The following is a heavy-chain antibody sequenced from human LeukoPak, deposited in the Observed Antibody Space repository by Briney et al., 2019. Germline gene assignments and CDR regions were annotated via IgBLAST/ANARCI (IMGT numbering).Heavy chain of an antibody. D-gene: IGHD2-15*01. CDR1: GFTVSSNY. CDR2: IYSGGST. Sequence: GGSLRLSCAASGFTVSSNYMSWVRQAPGKGLEWVSVIYSGGSTYYADSVKGRFTISRDNSKNTLYLQMNSLRAEDTAVYYCVRELPPVVSYYFDYWGQGTLVTVSS. V-gene: IGHV3-66*01. CDR3: VRELPPVVSYYFDY. J-gene: IGHJ4*02.